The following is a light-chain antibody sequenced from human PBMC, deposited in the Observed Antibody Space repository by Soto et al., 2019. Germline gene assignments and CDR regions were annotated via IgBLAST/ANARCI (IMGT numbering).Light chain of an antibody. CDR3: LQDYNYPRT. V-gene: IGKV1-5*03. CDR1: QSISTW. J-gene: IGKJ1*01. Sequence: DIQMTQSPSALSASVGDRVNITCRASQSISTWLAWYQQKPGEAPKLLMYKASSLDSGVPSRFSGSGSGTDFTLTISSLQPDDFATYYCLQDYNYPRTFGQGTKVDIK. CDR2: KAS.